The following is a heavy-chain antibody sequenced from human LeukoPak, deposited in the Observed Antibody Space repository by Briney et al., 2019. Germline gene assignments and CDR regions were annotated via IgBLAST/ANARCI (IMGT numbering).Heavy chain of an antibody. V-gene: IGHV4-34*01. J-gene: IGHJ4*02. CDR1: GGSFSGYY. CDR3: ARDRGYYGSGVFDY. CDR2: INHSGST. D-gene: IGHD3-10*01. Sequence: PSETLSLTCAVYGGSFSGYYWSWIRQPPGKGLEWIGEINHSGSTNYNPSLKSRVTISVDTSKNQFSLKLSSVTAADTAVYYCARDRGYYGSGVFDYWGQGTLVTVSS.